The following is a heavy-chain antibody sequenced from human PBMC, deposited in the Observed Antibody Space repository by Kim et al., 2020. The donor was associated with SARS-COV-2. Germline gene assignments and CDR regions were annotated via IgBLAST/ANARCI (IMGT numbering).Heavy chain of an antibody. CDR2: ISAYNGNT. D-gene: IGHD3-10*01. CDR3: ARLPLLLWFGEVWFDP. V-gene: IGHV1-18*01. J-gene: IGHJ5*02. CDR1: GYTFTSYG. Sequence: ASVKVSCKASGYTFTSYGISWVRQAPGQGLEWMGWISAYNGNTNYAQKLQGRVTMTTDTSTSTAYMELRSLRSDDTAVYYCARLPLLLWFGEVWFDPWGQGTLVTVSS.